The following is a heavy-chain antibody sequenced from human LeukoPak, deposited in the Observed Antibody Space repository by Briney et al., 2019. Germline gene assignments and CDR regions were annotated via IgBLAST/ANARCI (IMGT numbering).Heavy chain of an antibody. V-gene: IGHV1-2*02. CDR1: GYTFTGYY. D-gene: IGHD7-27*01. CDR2: VNPNSGGT. CDR3: ARETAGDRETFDI. J-gene: IGHJ3*02. Sequence: ASVKVSCKASGYTFTGYYMHWVRQAPGQGLEWMGWVNPNSGGTNYAQKLQDRVTMTSDTSINTAYMELSRLRSDDTALYYCARETAGDRETFDIWGQGTMVTVAS.